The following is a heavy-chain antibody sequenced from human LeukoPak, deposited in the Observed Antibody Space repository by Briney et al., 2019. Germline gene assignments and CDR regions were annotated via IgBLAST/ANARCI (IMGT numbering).Heavy chain of an antibody. J-gene: IGHJ4*02. CDR2: VPHDGSSA. V-gene: IGHV3-30*04. D-gene: IGHD1-26*01. Sequence: GALRLSCAVSGFTFNFYHMHWVRQAPNKGLDWVAVVPHDGSSASHAASVNGRFTISRDNSKDTVFLQMNSLRVDDTAIYYCARQSLGASGLDHWGQGVLVTVSS. CDR1: GFTFNFYH. CDR3: ARQSLGASGLDH.